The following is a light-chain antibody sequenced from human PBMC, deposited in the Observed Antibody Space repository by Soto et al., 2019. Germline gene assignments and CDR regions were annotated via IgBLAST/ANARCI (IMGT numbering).Light chain of an antibody. V-gene: IGKV3-15*01. J-gene: IGKJ1*01. CDR2: GAS. CDR1: QSVSSN. CDR3: QQYNNWPWT. Sequence: EIVMTQSPATLFVSPGERATLSCRASQSVSSNLAWYQQKPGQVPRLLIYGASTRATGIPARFSGSGSATEFTLTISSLQSEDFAFYYCQQYNNWPWTVGQGTKVDIK.